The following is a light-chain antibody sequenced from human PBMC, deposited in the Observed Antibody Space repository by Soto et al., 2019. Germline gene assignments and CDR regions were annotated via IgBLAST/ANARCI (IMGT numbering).Light chain of an antibody. CDR2: DAS. Sequence: ILLTQSPSTLYSSLGERVTISCRASQSVSSAYLAWYQQKPGQAPRLLIYDASNLASGVPDRFSGSGSGTDFTLTISKLEPEDFAVYYCQQYGSSGTFGQGTKVDIK. CDR1: QSVSSAY. CDR3: QQYGSSGT. V-gene: IGKV3-20*01. J-gene: IGKJ1*01.